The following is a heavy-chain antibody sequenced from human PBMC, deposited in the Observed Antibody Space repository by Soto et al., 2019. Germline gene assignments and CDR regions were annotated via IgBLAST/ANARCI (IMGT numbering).Heavy chain of an antibody. CDR2: ISYDGSNK. D-gene: IGHD4-17*01. J-gene: IGHJ6*02. V-gene: IGHV3-30-3*01. Sequence: QVQLVESGVGVVQPGRSLRLSCAASGFTFSSYAMHWVRQAPGKGLEWVAVISYDGSNKYYADSVKGPFTISRDNSKNTLELQMHSLSAEATAVSYFARAYGDYLQYYYYGMDVWGQGTTVTVAS. CDR3: ARAYGDYLQYYYYGMDV. CDR1: GFTFSSYA.